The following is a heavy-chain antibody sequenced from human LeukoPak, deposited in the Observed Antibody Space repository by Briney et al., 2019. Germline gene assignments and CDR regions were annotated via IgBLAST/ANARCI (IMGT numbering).Heavy chain of an antibody. J-gene: IGHJ4*02. CDR1: GFTFSAYS. D-gene: IGHD5-18*01. V-gene: IGHV3-21*01. Sequence: GGSLRLSCAASGFTFSAYSMNWVRQAPGKGLEWVSSSSSRRSDIYYADSVKGRFTISRDNAKRSLYLQMNSLRAEDTAVYYCARGDETAILDYWGQGTLVTVSS. CDR3: ARGDETAILDY. CDR2: SSSRRSDI.